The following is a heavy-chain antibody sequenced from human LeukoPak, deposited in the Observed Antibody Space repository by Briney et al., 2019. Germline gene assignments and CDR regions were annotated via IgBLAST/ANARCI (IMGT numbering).Heavy chain of an antibody. CDR2: ISPHNRNT. J-gene: IGHJ4*02. CDR1: GYTFTSYG. D-gene: IGHD3-9*01. CDR3: ARGGFLTGSMNHFDY. Sequence: ASVRVSCKASGYTFTSYGINWVRQAPGQGLEWLGRISPHNRNTHSAQKFQGRVTMTTDISTITAYVELRSLRSDDTAVYYCARGGFLTGSMNHFDYWGQGTLVTVSS. V-gene: IGHV1-18*01.